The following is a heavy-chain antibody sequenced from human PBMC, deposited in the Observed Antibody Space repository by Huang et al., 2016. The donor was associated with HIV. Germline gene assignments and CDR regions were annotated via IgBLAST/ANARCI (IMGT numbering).Heavy chain of an antibody. CDR1: GYTFTSYD. CDR3: ARGPGRIDYYDSSGYYSRPYWYFDL. Sequence: QVQLVQSGAEVKKPGASVKVSCKASGYTFTSYDINWVRQATGQGLEWMGWMNTNSVNTCYAHKFQGRVTMTRNTSISTAYMELSSLRSEDTAVYYCARGPGRIDYYDSSGYYSRPYWYFDLWGRGTLVTVSS. D-gene: IGHD3-22*01. CDR2: MNTNSVNT. J-gene: IGHJ2*01. V-gene: IGHV1-8*01.